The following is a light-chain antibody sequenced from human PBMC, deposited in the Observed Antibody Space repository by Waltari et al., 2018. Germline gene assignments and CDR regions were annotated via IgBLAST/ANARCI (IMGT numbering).Light chain of an antibody. CDR1: QGIVYF. Sequence: DIQMTQSPSSLPVSVVDRVTITCQASQGIVYFLTWYQQKPGKAPKLLIYDASNLETGVPSRFSGSGSGTDFTFTITSLQPEDIATYYCQQYHNFPLTFGQGTRLEIK. J-gene: IGKJ5*01. CDR3: QQYHNFPLT. V-gene: IGKV1-33*01. CDR2: DAS.